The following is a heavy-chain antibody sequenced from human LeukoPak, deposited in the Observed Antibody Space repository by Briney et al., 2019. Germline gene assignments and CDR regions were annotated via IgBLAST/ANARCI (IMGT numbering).Heavy chain of an antibody. CDR3: AKAGYCATTGCPDYYYMDV. CDR1: GFIFSSYA. J-gene: IGHJ6*03. V-gene: IGHV3-30*02. D-gene: IGHD2-2*01. CDR2: IRYDGSNK. Sequence: PGGSLRLSCAASGFIFSSYAMHWVRQAPGKGLEWVAFIRYDGSNKFYADSVKGRFTISRGTSKNTLYLQMNSLRTEDSAMYYCAKAGYCATTGCPDYYYMDVWGRGTTVTVSS.